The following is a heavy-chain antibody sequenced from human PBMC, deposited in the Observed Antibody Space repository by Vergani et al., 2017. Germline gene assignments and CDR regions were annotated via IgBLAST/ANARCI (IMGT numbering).Heavy chain of an antibody. CDR3: TAEKEVAFYYSYYHMDV. V-gene: IGHV3-15*01. CDR1: EFTFSDVW. Sequence: EGQLVESGGGLLKPGGSLRLSCAASEFTFSDVWMSWVRQAPGKGLEWVARIKSNADGGSADYAASVKGRFIISRDDSKNFLYLQMNSLTIEDTALYFCTAEKEVAFYYSYYHMDVWVKGTTVTVSS. J-gene: IGHJ6*03. CDR2: IKSNADGGSA. D-gene: IGHD2-21*01.